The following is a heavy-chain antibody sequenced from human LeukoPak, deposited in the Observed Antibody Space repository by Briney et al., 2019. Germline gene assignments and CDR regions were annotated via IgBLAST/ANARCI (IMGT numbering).Heavy chain of an antibody. CDR1: GFTVSSNY. D-gene: IGHD6-13*01. Sequence: GGSLRLSCAASGFTVSSNYMSWVRQAPGKGLEWVSVIYSGGSTYYADSVKGRFTISRDNSKNTLYLQMNSLRAEDTAVYYCAREVRSSWYDYWGQGTLVTVSS. V-gene: IGHV3-66*01. CDR2: IYSGGST. J-gene: IGHJ4*02. CDR3: AREVRSSWYDY.